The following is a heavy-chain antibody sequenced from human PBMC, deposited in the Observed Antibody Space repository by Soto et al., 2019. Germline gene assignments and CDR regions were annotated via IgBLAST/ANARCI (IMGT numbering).Heavy chain of an antibody. D-gene: IGHD3-3*01. J-gene: IGHJ4*02. V-gene: IGHV4-34*01. Sequence: SETLSLTCAVYGGSFSGYYWSWIRQPPGKGLEWIGEINHSGSTNYNPSLKSRVTISVDTSKNQFSLKLSSVTAADTAVYYCARRYDFSPDLRSTMGLDYWGQGTLVTVSS. CDR1: GGSFSGYY. CDR2: INHSGST. CDR3: ARRYDFSPDLRSTMGLDY.